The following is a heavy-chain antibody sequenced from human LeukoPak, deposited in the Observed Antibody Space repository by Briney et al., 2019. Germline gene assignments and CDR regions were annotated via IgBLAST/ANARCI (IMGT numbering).Heavy chain of an antibody. J-gene: IGHJ4*02. CDR3: ARDERSDY. CDR1: GCTFSDYY. V-gene: IGHV3-11*04. Sequence: GESLRVSGVASGCTFSDYYMSWIRQAPWKGLECVSYISTSGSTIYYADSVKGRFTISRDNAKNSLYLQMNNLRAEDTAMYYCARDERSDYWGQGTLVTVSS. CDR2: ISTSGSTI.